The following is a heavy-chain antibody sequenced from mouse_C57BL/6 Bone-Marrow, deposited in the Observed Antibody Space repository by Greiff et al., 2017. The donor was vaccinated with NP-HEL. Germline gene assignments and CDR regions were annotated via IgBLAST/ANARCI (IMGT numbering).Heavy chain of an antibody. J-gene: IGHJ1*03. V-gene: IGHV14-4*01. CDR3: TTVGNNWYFDV. CDR1: GFNIKDDY. CDR2: IDPENGDT. Sequence: EVQLQQSGAELVRPGASVKLSCTASGFNIKDDYMHWVKQRPEQGLEWIGWIDPENGDTEYASKFQGKATITADTSSNTAYLQLSSLTSEDTAVYYCTTVGNNWYFDVWGTGTTVTVSS. D-gene: IGHD2-1*01.